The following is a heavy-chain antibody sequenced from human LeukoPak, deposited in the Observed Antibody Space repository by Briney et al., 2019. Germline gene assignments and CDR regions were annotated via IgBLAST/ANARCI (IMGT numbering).Heavy chain of an antibody. CDR2: IYTSGST. D-gene: IGHD6-19*01. V-gene: IGHV4-61*02. Sequence: SETLSLTCTVSGGSISSGSYYWSWIRQPAGKGLEWIGRIYTSGSTNYNPSLKSRVTISVDTSKNQFSLKLSSVTAADTAVYYCARLHLVSSGWYPMADSWGQGTLVTVSS. CDR3: ARLHLVSSGWYPMADS. CDR1: GGSISSGSYY. J-gene: IGHJ4*02.